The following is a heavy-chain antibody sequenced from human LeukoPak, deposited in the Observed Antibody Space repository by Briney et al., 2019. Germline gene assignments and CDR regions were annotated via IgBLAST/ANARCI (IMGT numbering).Heavy chain of an antibody. J-gene: IGHJ4*02. CDR2: IKQDGSEK. V-gene: IGHV3-7*01. CDR1: GFTFSSDW. D-gene: IGHD6-13*01. Sequence: PGGSLRLSCAASGFTFSSDWMSWVRQAPGKGLEWVANIKQDGSEKYYVDSVKGRFTISRDNAKNSLYLQMNSLRAEDTAVYYCARDYAPGIAAAGGGYWGQGTLVTVSS. CDR3: ARDYAPGIAAAGGGY.